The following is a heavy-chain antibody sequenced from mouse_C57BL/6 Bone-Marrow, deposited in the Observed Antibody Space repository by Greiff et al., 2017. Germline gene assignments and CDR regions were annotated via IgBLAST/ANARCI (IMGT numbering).Heavy chain of an antibody. CDR3: AREWGAPLLCLRWAMDY. J-gene: IGHJ4*01. Sequence: EVKLVESGGGLVKPGGSLKLSCAASGFPFSRYAMSWVRQTPEKRLEWVATISDGGSYTYYPDNVKGRFTISRDNAKNHLYLQMTHLKSEDTAMDYCAREWGAPLLCLRWAMDYWGQGTSVTVSS. D-gene: IGHD2-2*01. CDR1: GFPFSRYA. V-gene: IGHV5-4*01. CDR2: ISDGGSYT.